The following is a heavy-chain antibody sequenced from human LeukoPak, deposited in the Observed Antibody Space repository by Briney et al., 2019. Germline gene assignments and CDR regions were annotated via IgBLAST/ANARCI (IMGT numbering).Heavy chain of an antibody. J-gene: IGHJ6*02. D-gene: IGHD6-13*01. CDR2: ISISGSTI. Sequence: GGSLRLSCAASGFTFSDYYMSWIRQAPGKGLEWVSYISISGSTIYYADSVKGRFTISRDNAKNSLYLQMNSLRAEDTAVYYWARDCAAAGHYYYYGMDVWGQGPTVTVSS. CDR3: ARDCAAAGHYYYYGMDV. CDR1: GFTFSDYY. V-gene: IGHV3-11*01.